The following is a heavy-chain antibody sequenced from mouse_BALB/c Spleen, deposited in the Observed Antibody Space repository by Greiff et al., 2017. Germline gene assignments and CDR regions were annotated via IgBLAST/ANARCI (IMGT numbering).Heavy chain of an antibody. J-gene: IGHJ4*01. V-gene: IGHV1-14*01. CDR1: GYTFTSYV. D-gene: IGHD4-1*01. CDR3: ARSRTGTLYYAMDY. Sequence: VQLKESGPELVKPGASVKMSCKASGYTFTSYVMHWVKQKPGQGLEWIGYINPYNDGTKYNEKFKGKATLTSDKSSSTAYMELSSLTSEDSAVYYCARSRTGTLYYAMDYWGQGTSVTVSS. CDR2: INPYNDGT.